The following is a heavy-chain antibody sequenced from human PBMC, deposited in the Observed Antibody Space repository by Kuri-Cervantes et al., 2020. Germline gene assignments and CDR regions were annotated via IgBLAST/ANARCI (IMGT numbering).Heavy chain of an antibody. CDR2: INHSGGT. CDR3: ARVRGYSSSSDYYYYYMNV. J-gene: IGHJ6*03. D-gene: IGHD6-13*01. V-gene: IGHV4-34*01. Sequence: SQTLSLTCAVYGGSFSGYYWSWIRQPPGKGLEWIGEINHSGGTNYNPSLMSRVTITVDTSKNQFSLKLRSGTGADTAVYYCARVRGYSSSSDYYYYYMNVGGKGTTVTVSS. CDR1: GGSFSGYY.